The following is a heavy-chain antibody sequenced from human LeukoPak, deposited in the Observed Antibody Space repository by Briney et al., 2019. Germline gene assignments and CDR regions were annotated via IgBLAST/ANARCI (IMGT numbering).Heavy chain of an antibody. J-gene: IGHJ4*02. Sequence: PSETLSLTCTVSGGSVSSHYWSWIRQPPGKGLQWIGYISDSGSTNYNPSLKSRVTISVDTSKNQFSLKLSSVTAADTAVYYCVRGGNYYDKSGYFGFDYWGQGTLVTVSS. CDR2: ISDSGST. CDR1: GGSVSSHY. V-gene: IGHV4-59*08. CDR3: VRGGNYYDKSGYFGFDY. D-gene: IGHD3-22*01.